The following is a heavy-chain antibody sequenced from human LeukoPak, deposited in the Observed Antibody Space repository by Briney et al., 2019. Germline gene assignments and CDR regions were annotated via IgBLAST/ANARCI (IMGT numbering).Heavy chain of an antibody. Sequence: GGSLRLSCAASEFTFDDYAMHWVRQAPGKGLERVSGISWNSGSIGYADCVKGRFTISRDNAKNSLYLQMNSLRAEDTALYYCAKDIGRFPHALDIWGQGTMVTVSS. CDR2: ISWNSGSI. CDR3: AKDIGRFPHALDI. CDR1: EFTFDDYA. J-gene: IGHJ3*02. D-gene: IGHD2-21*01. V-gene: IGHV3-9*01.